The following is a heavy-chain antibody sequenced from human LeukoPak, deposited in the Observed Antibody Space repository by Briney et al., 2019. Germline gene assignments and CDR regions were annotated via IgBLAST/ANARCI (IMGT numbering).Heavy chain of an antibody. D-gene: IGHD2-15*01. CDR2: ITPNNGGT. V-gene: IGHV1-2*02. Sequence: ASVKVSCKASGYIFTGYYIHWVRQAPGQGLEWMGWITPNNGGTNSAQKFQGRVTMTSNTSISTAYMDLSRLTSDDTAVYYCARGGFHSPQKHWGQGTLVTVSS. CDR1: GYIFTGYY. CDR3: ARGGFHSPQKH. J-gene: IGHJ1*01.